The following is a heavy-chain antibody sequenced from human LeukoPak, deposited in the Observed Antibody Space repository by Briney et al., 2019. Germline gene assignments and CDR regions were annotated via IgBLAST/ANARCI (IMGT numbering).Heavy chain of an antibody. CDR3: LGKDY. J-gene: IGHJ4*02. V-gene: IGHV3-21*01. CDR1: GFTFSSYS. CDR2: ISCSSSYI. Sequence: TGGSLRLSCAASGFTFSSYSMNWVRQAPGKGLEWVSSISCSSSYIYYADSVKGRFTISRDNAKNSLYLHYCARGRVNNRDGYNLGKDYWGQGTLVTVSS. D-gene: IGHD5-24*01.